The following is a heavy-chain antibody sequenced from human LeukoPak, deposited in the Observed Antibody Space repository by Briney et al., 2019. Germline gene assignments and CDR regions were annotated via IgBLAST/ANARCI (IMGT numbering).Heavy chain of an antibody. V-gene: IGHV3-48*04. Sequence: GGSLRLSCAASGFTFSSYSMNWVRQAPGKGLEWVSYISSSSSTIYYAASVKGRFTISRDNAKNSLYPQMNSLRAEDTAVYYCARTGTTLTFDIWGQGTIVTVSS. J-gene: IGHJ3*02. CDR2: ISSSSSTI. CDR3: ARTGTTLTFDI. CDR1: GFTFSSYS. D-gene: IGHD1-1*01.